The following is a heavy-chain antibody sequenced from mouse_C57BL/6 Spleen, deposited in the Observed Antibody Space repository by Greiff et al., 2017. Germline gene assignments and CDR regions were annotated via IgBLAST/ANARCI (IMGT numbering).Heavy chain of an antibody. CDR3: ADDYDVGYAMDY. CDR2: IYPGDGDT. J-gene: IGHJ4*01. D-gene: IGHD2-4*01. Sequence: VQLQQSGPELVKPGASVKISCKASGYAFSSSWMNWVKQRPGKGLGWIGRIYPGDGDTNYNGKFKGKDTLTADKSSSTAYMQLSSLTSEDSAVYFCADDYDVGYAMDYWGQGTSVTVSS. CDR1: GYAFSSSW. V-gene: IGHV1-82*01.